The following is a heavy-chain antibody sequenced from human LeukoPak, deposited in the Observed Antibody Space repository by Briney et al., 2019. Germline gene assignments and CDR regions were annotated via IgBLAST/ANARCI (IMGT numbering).Heavy chain of an antibody. CDR2: IYYSGST. CDR1: GVSSTTSSYN. J-gene: IGHJ2*01. CDR3: ARAFRARYFDL. Sequence: SETLSLTCTVSGVSSTTSSYNWGWLRQPPGKGLEWIGIIYYSGSTYYHPSLKGRVTISVDTSKNQFSLKLSSVTAAGTAVYYCARAFRARYFDLWGRGTLVTVSS. D-gene: IGHD2/OR15-2a*01. V-gene: IGHV4-39*01.